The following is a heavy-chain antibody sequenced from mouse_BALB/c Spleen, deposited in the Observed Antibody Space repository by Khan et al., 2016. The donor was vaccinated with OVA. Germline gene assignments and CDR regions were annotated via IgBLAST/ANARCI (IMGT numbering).Heavy chain of an antibody. CDR1: GFTFSTYG. CDR3: TSRAYYYDSEGFAY. J-gene: IGHJ3*01. CDR2: VSTGGSYT. Sequence: EVELVESGGDLVKPGGSLKLSCAASGFTFSTYGMSWVRQTPDKRLEWVATVSTGGSYTYYPDSVKGRFTIYRDTAKNTLYLRMSGVNADDTAMFYCTSRAYYYDSEGFAYWGQGTLVTVSA. V-gene: IGHV5-6*01. D-gene: IGHD1-1*01.